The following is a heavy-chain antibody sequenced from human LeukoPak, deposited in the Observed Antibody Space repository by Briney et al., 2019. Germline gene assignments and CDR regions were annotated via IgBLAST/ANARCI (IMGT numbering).Heavy chain of an antibody. CDR1: GYSISSGYY. V-gene: IGHV4-38-2*02. D-gene: IGHD2-2*02. J-gene: IGHJ4*02. CDR3: ARERYCSSTSCYTRDYYFDY. CDR2: IYHSGST. Sequence: SETLSLTCTVSGYSISSGYYWSWIRQPPGKGLEWIGYIYHSGSTYYNPSLKSRVTISVDRSKNQFSLKLSSVTAADTAVYYCARERYCSSTSCYTRDYYFDYWGQGTLVTVSS.